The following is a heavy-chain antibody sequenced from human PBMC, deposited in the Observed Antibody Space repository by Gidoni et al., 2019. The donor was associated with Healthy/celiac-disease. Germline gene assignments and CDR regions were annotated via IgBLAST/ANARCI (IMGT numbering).Heavy chain of an antibody. V-gene: IGHV3-73*01. CDR1: GLTFSGAA. CDR2: IRSKANSYAT. D-gene: IGHD6-13*01. CDR3: TRRIAAAGRGDYGMDV. J-gene: IGHJ6*02. Sequence: EVQLVESGGGSVQPGGSLKISCAASGLTFSGAAMHWVRQASGKGLEWVGRIRSKANSYATAYAASVKGRFTISRDDSKNTAYLQMNSLKTEDTAVYYCTRRIAAAGRGDYGMDVWGQGTTVTVSS.